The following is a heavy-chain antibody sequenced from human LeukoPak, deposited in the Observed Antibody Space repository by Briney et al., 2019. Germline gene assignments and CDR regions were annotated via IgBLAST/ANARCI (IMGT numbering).Heavy chain of an antibody. CDR1: GYSFTSYW. D-gene: IGHD3-16*01. CDR2: IYPGDSDT. J-gene: IGHJ4*02. V-gene: IGHV5-51*01. Sequence: GESLKISCKGSGYSFTSYWIGWVRQMPGKGLEWMGIIYPGDSDTRYSPSFQGQVTISADKSISTAYLQWSSLKASDTAMYYCARLPPMTRGTYYFDYWGQGTLVTVSS. CDR3: ARLPPMTRGTYYFDY.